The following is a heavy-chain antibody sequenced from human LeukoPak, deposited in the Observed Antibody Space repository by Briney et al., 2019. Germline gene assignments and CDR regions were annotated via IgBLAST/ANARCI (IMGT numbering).Heavy chain of an antibody. J-gene: IGHJ4*02. D-gene: IGHD1-26*01. CDR3: AKYGPQDSGSSHFDY. Sequence: GGALRLSCAASGFTFSSYAMSWVRQAPGKGLEWVSAIRDSGSSTHYADSVRGRFTTSRDNSKNTLFLQMNSLRAEDTAIYYCAKYGPQDSGSSHFDYWGQGALVTVSS. CDR1: GFTFSSYA. CDR2: IRDSGSST. V-gene: IGHV3-23*01.